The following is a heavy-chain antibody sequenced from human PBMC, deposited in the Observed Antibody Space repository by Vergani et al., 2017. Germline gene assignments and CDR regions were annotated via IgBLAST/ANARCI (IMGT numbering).Heavy chain of an antibody. Sequence: VQLVESGGGVVQPGRSLRLSCAASGFTFSSYAMSWVRQAPGKGLEWVSAISGSGGSTYYADSVKGRFTISRDNSKNTLYLQMNSLRAEDTAVYYCAKDSPYYYDSSGYYPEYFQHWGQGTLVTVSS. CDR1: GFTFSSYA. CDR2: ISGSGGST. V-gene: IGHV3-23*04. D-gene: IGHD3-22*01. CDR3: AKDSPYYYDSSGYYPEYFQH. J-gene: IGHJ1*01.